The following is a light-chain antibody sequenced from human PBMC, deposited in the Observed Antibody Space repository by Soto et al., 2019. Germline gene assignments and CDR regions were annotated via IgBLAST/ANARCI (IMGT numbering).Light chain of an antibody. CDR2: DAS. J-gene: IGKJ2*01. Sequence: EIVLTQSPATLSLSPGERATLSCRASQRVSSYLAWYQHKPGQAPRLLIYDASIRATGIPARFSGSGSRTDFTLTISSLEPEDFAVYYCQQRSDWPPGYTFGQGTKVEIK. V-gene: IGKV3-11*01. CDR3: QQRSDWPPGYT. CDR1: QRVSSY.